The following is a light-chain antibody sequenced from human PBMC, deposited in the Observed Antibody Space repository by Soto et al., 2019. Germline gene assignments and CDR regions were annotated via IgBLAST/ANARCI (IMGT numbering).Light chain of an antibody. Sequence: QSALTQPPSVSGTPGLRVNISCSGGISNIGKDTVNWYQQLPGTAPKLLMFNDDKRPSGVPDRFSGSRSGTSASLAISGLQSDDEAVYFCSTWDDSLNGWVFGGGTKLTDL. CDR2: NDD. J-gene: IGLJ3*02. CDR3: STWDDSLNGWV. V-gene: IGLV1-44*01. CDR1: ISNIGKDT.